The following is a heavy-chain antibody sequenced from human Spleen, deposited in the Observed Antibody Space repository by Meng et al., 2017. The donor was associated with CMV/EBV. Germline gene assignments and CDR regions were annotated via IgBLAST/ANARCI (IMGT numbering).Heavy chain of an antibody. D-gene: IGHD6-6*01. CDR1: GFTVSSNY. CDR3: ARGAEYTSSSPPNY. Sequence: GESLKISCAASGFTVSSNYMSWVRQAPGKGLEWVANIKEDGSEKSYVDSVKGRFTISRDNAKDSLYLQMNSLRAEDTAVYYCARGAEYTSSSPPNYWGQGTLVTVSS. J-gene: IGHJ4*02. V-gene: IGHV3-7*01. CDR2: IKEDGSEK.